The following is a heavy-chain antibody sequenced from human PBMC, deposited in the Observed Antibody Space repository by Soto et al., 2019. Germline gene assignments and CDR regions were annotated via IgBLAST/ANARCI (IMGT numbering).Heavy chain of an antibody. CDR2: IIPIFGTA. D-gene: IGHD2-2*01. CDR3: ARDQRDLVVVPAAMSDNYYYGMDV. J-gene: IGHJ6*02. Sequence: QVQLVQSGAEVKKPGSSVKVSCKASGGTFSSYAISWVRQAPGQGLEWMGGIIPIFGTANYAQKFQGRVTITADESTSTAYRELSSLRSEDTAVYYCARDQRDLVVVPAAMSDNYYYGMDVWGQGTTVTVSS. CDR1: GGTFSSYA. V-gene: IGHV1-69*01.